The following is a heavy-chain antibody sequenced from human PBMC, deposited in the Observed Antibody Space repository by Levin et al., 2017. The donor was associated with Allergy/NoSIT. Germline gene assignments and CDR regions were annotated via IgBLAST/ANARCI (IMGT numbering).Heavy chain of an antibody. CDR1: GFTFDDYA. J-gene: IGHJ3*02. CDR2: ISWNSGDI. CDR3: AKDYYRSSAVAFDS. V-gene: IGHV3-9*01. Sequence: SLKISCAASGFTFDDYAMHWVRQPPGKGLEWVSGISWNSGDIGYADSVKGRFTISRDNAKNSLYLQMNSLRAEDTALFYCAKDYYRSSAVAFDSWGQGTVVTVSS. D-gene: IGHD6-6*01.